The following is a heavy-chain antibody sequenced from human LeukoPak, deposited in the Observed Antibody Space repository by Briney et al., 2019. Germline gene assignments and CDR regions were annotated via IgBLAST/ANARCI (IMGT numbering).Heavy chain of an antibody. Sequence: GESLKISCKASGYSFATYWIGWVRQMPGKGLEWMGIIYPGDSDTRYSPSFQGLVTISADKSIGTAYLQWSSLKASDTAMYYCARHPSCCATICSWPFDYWGQGTLVTVSS. V-gene: IGHV5-51*01. CDR3: ARHPSCCATICSWPFDY. CDR1: GYSFATYW. J-gene: IGHJ4*02. D-gene: IGHD2-2*01. CDR2: IYPGDSDT.